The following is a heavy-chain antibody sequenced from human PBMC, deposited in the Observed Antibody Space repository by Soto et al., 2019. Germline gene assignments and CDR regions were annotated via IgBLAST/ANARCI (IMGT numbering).Heavy chain of an antibody. J-gene: IGHJ4*02. CDR2: IYYSGST. D-gene: IGHD2-8*01. V-gene: IGHV4-59*01. CDR1: GGSISNYY. Sequence: SETLSLTCTVSGGSISNYYWSWIRQPPGKGLEWIGYIYYSGSTNYNPSLKSRVTIPVDTSKNQFSLKLSSVTAADTAVYYCARRYAGNFDYWGQGTLVTVSS. CDR3: ARRYAGNFDY.